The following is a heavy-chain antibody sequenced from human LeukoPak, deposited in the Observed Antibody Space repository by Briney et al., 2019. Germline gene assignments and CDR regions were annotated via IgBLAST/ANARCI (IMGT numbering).Heavy chain of an antibody. CDR3: AKDLERNYGSGINWFDP. V-gene: IGHV3-23*01. CDR1: GFTFSSYA. Sequence: PGGPLRLSCAASGFTFSSYAMSWVRQAPGKGLEWVSAISGSGGSTYYADSVKGRFTISRDNSKNTLYLQMNSLRAEDTAVYYCAKDLERNYGSGINWFDPWGQGTLVTVSS. J-gene: IGHJ5*02. D-gene: IGHD3-10*01. CDR2: ISGSGGST.